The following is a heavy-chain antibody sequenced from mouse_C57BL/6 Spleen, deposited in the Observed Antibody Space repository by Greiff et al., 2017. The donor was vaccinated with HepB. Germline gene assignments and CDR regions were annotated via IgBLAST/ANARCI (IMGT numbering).Heavy chain of an antibody. D-gene: IGHD2-4*01. Sequence: VQLQQSGAELVRPGSSVKLSCKASGYTFTSYWMHWVKQRPIQGLEWIGNIDPSDSETHYNQKFKDKATLTGDKSSSTAYMQLSSLTSEDSAVYSCAREGADYDYAVFAYWGQGTLVTVSA. J-gene: IGHJ3*01. V-gene: IGHV1-52*01. CDR2: IDPSDSET. CDR3: AREGADYDYAVFAY. CDR1: GYTFTSYW.